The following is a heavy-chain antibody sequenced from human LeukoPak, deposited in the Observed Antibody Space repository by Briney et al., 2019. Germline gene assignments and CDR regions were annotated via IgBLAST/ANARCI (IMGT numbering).Heavy chain of an antibody. J-gene: IGHJ4*02. CDR2: ISYDGSNK. D-gene: IGHD3-16*02. CDR3: AKALAGSGELSDY. CDR1: GFTFSSYG. Sequence: GGSLRLSCAASGFTFSSYGMHWVRQAPGKGLEWVAVISYDGSNKYYADSVKGRFTISRDNSKYTLYLQMNSLRAEDTAVYYCAKALAGSGELSDYWGQGTLVTVSS. V-gene: IGHV3-30*18.